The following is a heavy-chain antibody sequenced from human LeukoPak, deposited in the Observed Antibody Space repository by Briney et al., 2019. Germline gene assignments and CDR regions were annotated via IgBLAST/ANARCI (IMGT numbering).Heavy chain of an antibody. Sequence: PSETLSLTCTVSGGSISSNYWSWIRQPPGKGLEWIGYIYYSGSTNYNPSLKSRVTISVDTSKNQFSLKLSSVTAADTAVYYCARDGTYYVGAFDIWGQGTMVTVSS. CDR1: GGSISSNY. D-gene: IGHD3-10*02. CDR2: IYYSGST. J-gene: IGHJ3*02. V-gene: IGHV4-59*01. CDR3: ARDGTYYVGAFDI.